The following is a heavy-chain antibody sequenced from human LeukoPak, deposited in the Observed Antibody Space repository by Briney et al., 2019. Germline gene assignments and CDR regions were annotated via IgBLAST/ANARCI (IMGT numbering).Heavy chain of an antibody. J-gene: IGHJ4*02. V-gene: IGHV4-39*07. Sequence: SETLSLTCTVSGGSISSSSYYWGWIRQPPGKGLEWIGSIYYSGSTYYNPSLKSRVTVSVDTSKNQFSLKLSSVTAADTAVYYCARVTAMVTGLDYWGQGTLVIVSS. CDR2: IYYSGST. CDR1: GGSISSSSYY. D-gene: IGHD5-18*01. CDR3: ARVTAMVTGLDY.